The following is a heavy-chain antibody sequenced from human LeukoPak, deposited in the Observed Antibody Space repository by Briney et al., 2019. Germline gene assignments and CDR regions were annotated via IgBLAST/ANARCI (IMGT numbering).Heavy chain of an antibody. CDR3: AKARGFCSGGSCYDPFDP. CDR1: GLSFSSYA. V-gene: IGHV3-23*01. D-gene: IGHD2-15*01. J-gene: IGHJ5*02. CDR2: ISGSGGST. Sequence: GRSLRLSCAASGLSFSSYAMSWVRQAPGKGLEWVSGISGSGGSTYYADSVKGRFTISRDNSKNTLYVQMNSLRAEDTAVYYCAKARGFCSGGSCYDPFDPWGQGTLVTVSS.